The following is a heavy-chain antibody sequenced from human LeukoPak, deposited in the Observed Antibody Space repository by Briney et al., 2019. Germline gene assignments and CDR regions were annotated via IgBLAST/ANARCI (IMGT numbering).Heavy chain of an antibody. D-gene: IGHD6-19*01. V-gene: IGHV4-61*02. CDR3: ASLPSIAVAGRGDAEYFQH. CDR2: IYRSGST. Sequence: PSETLSLTCTVSGGSIRSGSYYWSWIRQPAGRGLEWIGRIYRSGSTNYNPSLKSRVTMSVDTSKNQFSLKLSSETAADTAVYYCASLPSIAVAGRGDAEYFQHWGQGTLVTVSS. J-gene: IGHJ1*01. CDR1: GGSIRSGSYY.